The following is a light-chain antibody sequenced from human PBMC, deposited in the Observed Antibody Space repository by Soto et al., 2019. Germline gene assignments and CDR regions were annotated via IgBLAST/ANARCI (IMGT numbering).Light chain of an antibody. Sequence: QSVLTQPPSVSGAPGQRVTISCTGRSSNIGAGYDVHWYQQLPGTAPKLLIYGNSNRPSGVPDRFSGSKSGTSASLAITGLQAEDEADYYCQSYDSSLSGHVVFGGGTKRTVL. CDR1: SSNIGAGYD. CDR2: GNS. J-gene: IGLJ2*01. CDR3: QSYDSSLSGHVV. V-gene: IGLV1-40*01.